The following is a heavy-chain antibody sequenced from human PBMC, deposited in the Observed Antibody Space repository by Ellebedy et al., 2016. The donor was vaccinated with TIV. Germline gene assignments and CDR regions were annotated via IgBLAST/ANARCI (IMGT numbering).Heavy chain of an antibody. Sequence: GESLKISCAASEFTFSSYWVHWVRQAPGKGLVWVSRINSDGGRTSYADSVRGRFTISRDNAKNTLYLQMSSLRADDTAVYYCLSGYTSRQFDFWGQGTLVTVSS. D-gene: IGHD5-18*01. V-gene: IGHV3-74*01. J-gene: IGHJ4*02. CDR2: INSDGGRT. CDR3: LSGYTSRQFDF. CDR1: EFTFSSYW.